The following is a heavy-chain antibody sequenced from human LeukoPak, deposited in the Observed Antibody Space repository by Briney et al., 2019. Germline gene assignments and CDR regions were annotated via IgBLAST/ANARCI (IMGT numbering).Heavy chain of an antibody. Sequence: GSLRLSCTASQFTFSYYWMTWVRQAPGKGLEWVSVIYSGGDKYYADSVKGRFTISRDNSKNTLYLQMNSLRAEDTAVYYCARDRRYCSGDSCYSGVDYWGQGTLVTVSS. CDR2: IYSGGDK. J-gene: IGHJ4*02. D-gene: IGHD2-15*01. V-gene: IGHV3-53*01. CDR1: QFTFSYYW. CDR3: ARDRRYCSGDSCYSGVDY.